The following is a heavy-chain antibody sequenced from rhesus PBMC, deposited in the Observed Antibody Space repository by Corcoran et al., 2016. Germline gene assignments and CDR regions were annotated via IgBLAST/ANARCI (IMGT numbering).Heavy chain of an antibody. CDR2: IYGSSGST. Sequence: QVQLQESGPGVVKPSETLSLTCAVSGYSLSSGYDWSWIRQPPGTGLEWIGYIYGSSGSTNYNPSLRNLITISKDTSKTQFSLKRSAVTAADTAVYYWASRSGRRFDYWGQGVLVTVSS. CDR3: ASRSGRRFDY. J-gene: IGHJ4*01. CDR1: GYSLSSGYD. V-gene: IGHV4-76*01. D-gene: IGHD6-25*01.